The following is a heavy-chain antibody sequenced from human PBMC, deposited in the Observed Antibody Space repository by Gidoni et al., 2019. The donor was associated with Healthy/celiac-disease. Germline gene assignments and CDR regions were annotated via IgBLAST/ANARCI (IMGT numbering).Heavy chain of an antibody. CDR1: GFTFSNAW. V-gene: IGHV3-15*01. CDR2: IKSKTDGGTT. Sequence: EVQLVESGGGLVKPGGSLRLSCAASGFTFSNAWMSWVRQAPGKGLEWVGRIKSKTDGGTTDYAAPVKGRFTISRDDSKNTLYLQMNSLKTEDTAVYYCTTDLGYLYYYGMDVWGQGTTVTVSS. D-gene: IGHD3-16*01. J-gene: IGHJ6*02. CDR3: TTDLGYLYYYGMDV.